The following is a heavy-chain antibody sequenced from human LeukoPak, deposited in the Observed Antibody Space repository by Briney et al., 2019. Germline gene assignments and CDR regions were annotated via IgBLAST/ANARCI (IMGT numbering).Heavy chain of an antibody. J-gene: IGHJ3*02. CDR3: ARDLEWLYPGGAFDI. CDR2: INPNSGGT. V-gene: IGHV1-2*02. D-gene: IGHD3-3*01. CDR1: GYTFTGYY. Sequence: ASVKVSCKASGYTFTGYYMHWVRQAPGQGLEWMGWINPNSGGTNYAQKLQGRVTMTTDTSTSTAYMELRSLRSDDTAVYYCARDLEWLYPGGAFDIWGQGTMVTVSS.